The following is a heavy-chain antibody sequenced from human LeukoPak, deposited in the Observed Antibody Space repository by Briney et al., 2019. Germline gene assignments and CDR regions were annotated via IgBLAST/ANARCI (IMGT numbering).Heavy chain of an antibody. V-gene: IGHV3-30*02. CDR3: AKDDLPMVRGVPDY. CDR1: GFTFSSYG. J-gene: IGHJ4*02. D-gene: IGHD3-10*01. CDR2: IRYDGSNK. Sequence: SCKASGFTFSSYGMHWVRQAPGKGLEWVAFIRYDGSNKYYADSVKGRFTISRDNSKNTLYLQMNILRAEDTAVYYCAKDDLPMVRGVPDYWGQGTLVTVSS.